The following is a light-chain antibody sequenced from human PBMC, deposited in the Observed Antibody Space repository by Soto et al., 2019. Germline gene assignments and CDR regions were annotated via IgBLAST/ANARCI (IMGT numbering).Light chain of an antibody. Sequence: QSALTQPPSASGSPGQSVTISCTGTSIGLGGYNYVSWYQQHPGKAPKLMIYEVSKRPSGVPDRFSGSKSGNTASLTVSGLQTEDEADYYCSSNAGSNDLRVFGGGTKLTVL. J-gene: IGLJ3*02. CDR2: EVS. CDR1: SIGLGGYNY. V-gene: IGLV2-8*01. CDR3: SSNAGSNDLRV.